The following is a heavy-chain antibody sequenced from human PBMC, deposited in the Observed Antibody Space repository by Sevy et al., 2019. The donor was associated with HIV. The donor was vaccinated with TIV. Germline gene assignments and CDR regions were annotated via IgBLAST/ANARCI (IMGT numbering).Heavy chain of an antibody. J-gene: IGHJ4*02. Sequence: GGSLRLSCAASGFTFSSYAMQWVRQAPGKGLEWVAVISYDGSNKYYADSVKGRFTISRDNSKNTLYLQMNSLRAEDTAVYYCARGPIVGATMGGGFDYWGQGTLVTVSS. CDR3: ARGPIVGATMGGGFDY. CDR2: ISYDGSNK. V-gene: IGHV3-30-3*01. CDR1: GFTFSSYA. D-gene: IGHD1-26*01.